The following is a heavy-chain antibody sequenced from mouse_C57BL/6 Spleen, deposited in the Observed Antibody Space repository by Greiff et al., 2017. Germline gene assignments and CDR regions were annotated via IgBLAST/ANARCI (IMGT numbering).Heavy chain of an antibody. D-gene: IGHD1-1*01. Sequence: VQLQQPGAELVRPGSSVKLSCKASGYTFTSYWMHWVKQRPIQGLEWIGNIDPSDSETHYNQKFKDKATLTVDKSSSTAYMQLRSLTAEDSAVYYCARSGSSRYYAMDCWGQGTSVTVSS. CDR3: ARSGSSRYYAMDC. CDR2: IDPSDSET. V-gene: IGHV1-52*01. CDR1: GYTFTSYW. J-gene: IGHJ4*01.